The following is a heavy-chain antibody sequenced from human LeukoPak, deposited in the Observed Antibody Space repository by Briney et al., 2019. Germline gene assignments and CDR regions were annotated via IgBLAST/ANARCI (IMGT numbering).Heavy chain of an antibody. D-gene: IGHD3-10*01. CDR2: INQDGSDK. CDR1: DSAYW. CDR3: AWYGVTHGLDV. V-gene: IGHV3-7*01. J-gene: IGHJ6*02. Sequence: GGSLSSPVQPLDSAYWMSWVRQAPGKGLEWVANINQDGSDKYYVDSVMGRFTISKDNAKSSVYLQMNSLRPEDTAIYYCAWYGVTHGLDVWGQGTTVTVSS.